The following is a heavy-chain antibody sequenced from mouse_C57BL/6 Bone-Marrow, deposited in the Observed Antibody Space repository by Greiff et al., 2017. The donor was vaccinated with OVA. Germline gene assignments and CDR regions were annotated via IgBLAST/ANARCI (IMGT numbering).Heavy chain of an antibody. J-gene: IGHJ1*03. CDR2: IDPEDGDT. Sequence: EVQLQQSGAELVKPGASVKLSCTASGFNITDYYMHWVKQRTEQGLEWIGRIDPEDGDTKYAPKFQGKATITADTSSNTAYLQLSSLTSEDTAVYYCALITTVVASFYRYFDVWGTGTTVTVSS. CDR1: GFNITDYY. D-gene: IGHD1-1*01. V-gene: IGHV14-2*01. CDR3: ALITTVVASFYRYFDV.